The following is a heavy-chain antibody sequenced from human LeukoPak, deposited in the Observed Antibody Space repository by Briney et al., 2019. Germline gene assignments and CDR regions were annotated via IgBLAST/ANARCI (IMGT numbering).Heavy chain of an antibody. J-gene: IGHJ4*02. CDR2: IRSKANSYAT. CDR3: TRRADTAMVYNQPFIDY. D-gene: IGHD5-18*01. V-gene: IGHV3-73*01. CDR1: GFTFSGSA. Sequence: PGGSLKLSCAASGFTFSGSAMHWVRQASGKGLDWVALIRSKANSYATAYAASVKGRFTISRDDSKNTAYLQMNSLKTEDTAVYYCTRRADTAMVYNQPFIDYWGQGTLVTVSS.